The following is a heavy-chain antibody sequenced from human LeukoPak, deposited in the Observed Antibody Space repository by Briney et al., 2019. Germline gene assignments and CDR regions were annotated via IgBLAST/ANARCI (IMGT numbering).Heavy chain of an antibody. D-gene: IGHD2-15*01. Sequence: GGSPRLSCAASGFTFSSYSMNWVRQAPGKGLEWVSSISSSSSYIYYADSVKGRFTISRDNAKNSLYLQMNSLRAEDTAVYYCARSVVVVVAASGSHYYYYYMDVWGKGTTVTVSS. CDR3: ARSVVVVVAASGSHYYYYYMDV. CDR1: GFTFSSYS. CDR2: ISSSSSYI. J-gene: IGHJ6*03. V-gene: IGHV3-21*01.